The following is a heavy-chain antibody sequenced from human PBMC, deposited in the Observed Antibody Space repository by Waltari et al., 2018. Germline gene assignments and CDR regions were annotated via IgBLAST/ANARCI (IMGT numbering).Heavy chain of an antibody. J-gene: IGHJ6*02. D-gene: IGHD4-4*01. V-gene: IGHV5-51*01. CDR1: GYSFTTHW. CDR3: ARRRNYPGAAMDV. CDR2: IYPVDSDT. Sequence: EVQLVQSGAEVKKPGESLNISCKDSGYSFTTHWIGWVRQMPGKGLEWMGIIYPVDSDTGYSPSFQGQVTTSADRSISTAYRQWSSLKASDTAIYYCARRRNYPGAAMDVWGQGTTVTVSS.